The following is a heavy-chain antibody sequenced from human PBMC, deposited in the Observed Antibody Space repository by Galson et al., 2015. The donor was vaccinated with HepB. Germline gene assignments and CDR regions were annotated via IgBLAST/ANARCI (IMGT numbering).Heavy chain of an antibody. J-gene: IGHJ4*02. CDR3: ARLGVGAARRYFDY. CDR1: GFTFSDYY. D-gene: IGHD6-6*01. V-gene: IGHV3-11*06. Sequence: SLRLSCAASGFTFSDYYMSWIRQAPGKGLEWVSYISSSSSYTNYADSVKGRFTISRDNAKNSLYLQMNSLRAEDTAVYYCARLGVGAARRYFDYWGQGTLVTVSS. CDR2: ISSSSSYT.